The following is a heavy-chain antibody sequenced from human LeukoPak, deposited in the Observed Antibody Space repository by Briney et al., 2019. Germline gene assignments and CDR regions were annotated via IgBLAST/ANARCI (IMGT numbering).Heavy chain of an antibody. D-gene: IGHD3-9*01. CDR3: ATYYDILTGYYTTPIGC. CDR2: ISGSGGST. Sequence: SGGSLRLSCAASGFTFSSCAMSWVRQAPGKGLEWVSAISGSGGSTYYADSVKGRFTISRDNSKNTLYLQMNSLRAEDTAVYYCATYYDILTGYYTTPIGCWGQGTLVTVSS. CDR1: GFTFSSCA. J-gene: IGHJ4*02. V-gene: IGHV3-23*01.